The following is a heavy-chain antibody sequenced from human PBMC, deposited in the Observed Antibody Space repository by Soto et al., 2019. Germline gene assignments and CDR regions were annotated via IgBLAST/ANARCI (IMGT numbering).Heavy chain of an antibody. CDR2: IIPIFGTA. CDR3: ARDYKKYCSGGSCYSSPPLGFDP. D-gene: IGHD2-15*01. J-gene: IGHJ5*02. Sequence: ASVKVSCKASGGTFSSYAISWVRQAPGQGLEWMGGIIPIFGTANYAQKFQGRVTITADESTSTAYMELSSLRSEDTAVYYCARDYKKYCSGGSCYSSPPLGFDPWGQGTLVTVSS. CDR1: GGTFSSYA. V-gene: IGHV1-69*13.